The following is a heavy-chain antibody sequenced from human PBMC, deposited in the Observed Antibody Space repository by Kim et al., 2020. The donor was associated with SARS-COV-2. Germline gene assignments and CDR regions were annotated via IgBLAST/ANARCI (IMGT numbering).Heavy chain of an antibody. Sequence: SVKVSCKASGGTFSSYAISWVRQAPGQGLEWMGGIIPIFGTANYAQKFQGRVTITADESTSTAYMELSSLRSEDTAVYYCATRTHIEYSSSSAFDYWGQGTLVTVSS. J-gene: IGHJ4*02. CDR3: ATRTHIEYSSSSAFDY. V-gene: IGHV1-69*13. CDR2: IIPIFGTA. D-gene: IGHD6-6*01. CDR1: GGTFSSYA.